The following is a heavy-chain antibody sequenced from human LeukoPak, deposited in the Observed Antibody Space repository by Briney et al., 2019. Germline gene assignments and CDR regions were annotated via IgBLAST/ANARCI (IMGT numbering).Heavy chain of an antibody. D-gene: IGHD3-10*01. V-gene: IGHV3-21*01. CDR2: ISSSSSYI. J-gene: IGHJ4*02. CDR1: GFTFSSYS. CDR3: ARVYGSGSYYLALGY. Sequence: GGSLRLSCAASGFTFSSYSMNWVRQAPGKGLEWVSSISSSSSYIYYADSVEGRFTISRDNAKNSLYLQMNSLRAEDTAVYYCARVYGSGSYYLALGYWGQGTLVTVSS.